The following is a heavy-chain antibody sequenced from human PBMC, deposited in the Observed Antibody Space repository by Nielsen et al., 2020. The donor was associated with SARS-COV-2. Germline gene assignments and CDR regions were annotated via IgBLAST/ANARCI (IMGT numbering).Heavy chain of an antibody. J-gene: IGHJ5*02. CDR1: GFTFSSYG. D-gene: IGHD6-19*01. V-gene: IGHV3-30*03. CDR3: AREGIAVAGNWFDP. Sequence: GGSLRLSCAASGFTFSSYGMHWVRQAPGKGLEWVAVISYEGSNKYYADSVKGRFTISRDNSKNTLYLQMNSLRAEDTAVYYCAREGIAVAGNWFDPWGQGTLVTVSS. CDR2: ISYEGSNK.